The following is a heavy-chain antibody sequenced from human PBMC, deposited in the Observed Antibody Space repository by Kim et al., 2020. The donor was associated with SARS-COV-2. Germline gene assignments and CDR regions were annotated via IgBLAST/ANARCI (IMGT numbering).Heavy chain of an antibody. V-gene: IGHV6-1*01. Sequence: SQTLSLTCAISGDSVSSTSAAWNWIRQSPSRGLEWLGRTYYRPKWYHDYAVSVKSRMTINPDTSKNQFSLQLNSVTPDDTAVYYCARGGGRGIVVVPAAEFDYWGQGSLVTVSS. CDR2: TYYRPKWYH. D-gene: IGHD2-2*01. J-gene: IGHJ4*02. CDR1: GDSVSSTSAA. CDR3: ARGGGRGIVVVPAAEFDY.